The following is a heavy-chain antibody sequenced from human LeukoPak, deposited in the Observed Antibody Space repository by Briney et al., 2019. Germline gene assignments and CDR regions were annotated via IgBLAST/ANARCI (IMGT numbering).Heavy chain of an antibody. V-gene: IGHV1-18*01. CDR1: GYTFTSYG. CDR3: ARGITMVRGVYYFDY. J-gene: IGHJ4*02. CDR2: ISAYNGNT. Sequence: ASVKVSCKASGYTFTSYGISWVRQAPGQGLEWMGWISAYNGNTNYAQELQGRVTMTTDTSTSTAYMELRSLRSDDTAVYYCARGITMVRGVYYFDYWGQGTLVTVSS. D-gene: IGHD3-10*01.